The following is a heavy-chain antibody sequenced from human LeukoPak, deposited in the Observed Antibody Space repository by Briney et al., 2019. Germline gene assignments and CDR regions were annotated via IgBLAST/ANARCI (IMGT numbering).Heavy chain of an antibody. CDR3: AKWGDYDVLTGYYVSDY. V-gene: IGHV3-23*01. CDR2: LTGSGGNT. Sequence: QPGASLRLSCAASGFTFGNYTMSWVRQAPGKGLEWVSALTGSGGNTYYADSVRGRFTISRDNSTTAVFLQMNGLRAEDTAVYYCAKWGDYDVLTGYYVSDYWGQGALVTVSS. D-gene: IGHD3-9*01. J-gene: IGHJ4*02. CDR1: GFTFGNYT.